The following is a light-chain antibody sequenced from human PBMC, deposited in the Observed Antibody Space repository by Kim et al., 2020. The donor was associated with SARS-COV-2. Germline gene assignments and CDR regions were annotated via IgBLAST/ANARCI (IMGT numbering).Light chain of an antibody. CDR3: QSYDSSNPVV. CDR1: SGSIAGNY. CDR2: END. V-gene: IGLV6-57*01. J-gene: IGLJ2*01. Sequence: KTVTMPCRRSSGSIAGNYVQWYQQRPSRSPTVVIYENDQRPAGVPDRFSASIDSSSNSASLTISRRKTEDEADYYCQSYDSSNPVVFGGGTQLTVL.